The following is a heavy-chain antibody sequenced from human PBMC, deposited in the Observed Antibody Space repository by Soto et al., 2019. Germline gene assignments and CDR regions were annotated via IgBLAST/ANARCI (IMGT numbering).Heavy chain of an antibody. CDR3: ARGTQTTMLQRPGVGY. Sequence: EVQLVESGGGLVKPGGSLRLSCVASGFTFSSYSMLWVRQAPGEGLEWVSSLSSSSNYIHYGDSVKGRFTVSRDNAKNSLYRQMRSLRAEDTAVYYCARGTQTTMLQRPGVGYWGQGTLVIVSS. CDR1: GFTFSSYS. D-gene: IGHD3-10*02. CDR2: LSSSSNYI. V-gene: IGHV3-21*01. J-gene: IGHJ4*02.